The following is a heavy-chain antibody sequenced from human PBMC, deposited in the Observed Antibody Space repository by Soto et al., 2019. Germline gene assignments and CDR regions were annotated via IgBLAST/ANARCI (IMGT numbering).Heavy chain of an antibody. Sequence: PRGSLRRSCAASGFPLRNHAIHWVRQAPGKGLECLAVIAYDGSNASYRDSVKGRFTISRDNSKNTLYLHMNSLRSENTGVYYCARGDREDILVVVGARPGEYGIDIWGQGTTVTVSS. D-gene: IGHD2-15*01. CDR3: ARGDREDILVVVGARPGEYGIDI. CDR2: IAYDGSNA. J-gene: IGHJ6*02. CDR1: GFPLRNHA. V-gene: IGHV3-30-3*01.